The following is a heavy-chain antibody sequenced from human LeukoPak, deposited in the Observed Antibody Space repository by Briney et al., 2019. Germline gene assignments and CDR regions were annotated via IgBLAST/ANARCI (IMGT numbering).Heavy chain of an antibody. J-gene: IGHJ6*02. V-gene: IGHV4-59*01. CDR1: GGSISSYY. CDR3: ARGGVHVYYYGMDV. CDR2: IYYSGST. Sequence: SSETLSLTCTVSGGSISSYYWSWIRQPPGKGLEWIGYIYYSGSTNYNPSLKSRVTISVDTSKNQFSLKLSSVTAADTAVYYCARGGVHVYYYGMDVWGQGTTVTVSS. D-gene: IGHD3-3*01.